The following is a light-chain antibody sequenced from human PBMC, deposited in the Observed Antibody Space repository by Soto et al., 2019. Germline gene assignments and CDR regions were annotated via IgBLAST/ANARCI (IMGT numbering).Light chain of an antibody. V-gene: IGKV3-20*01. J-gene: IGKJ1*01. CDR1: PTARSY. CDR2: GAS. CDR3: QQYGSSGT. Sequence: EIVMTQSPATLYVSPGERATLSCRASPTARSYLAWYQQKPGQAPRLLIYGASNRATGIPDRFSGSGSGTDFTLTISRLEPEDFAVYYCQQYGSSGTFGQGTKVDI.